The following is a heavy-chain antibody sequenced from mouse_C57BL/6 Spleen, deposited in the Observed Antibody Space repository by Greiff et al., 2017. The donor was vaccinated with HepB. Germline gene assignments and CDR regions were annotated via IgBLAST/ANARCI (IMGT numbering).Heavy chain of an antibody. Sequence: QVQLQQPGAELVRPGSSVKLSCKASGYTFTSYWMHWVKQRPIQGLEWIGNIDPSDSETHYNQKFKDKATLTVDKSSSTAYMQLSSLTSEDSAVYCCEREDGSSWYFDVWGTGTTVTVSS. CDR3: EREDGSSWYFDV. CDR2: IDPSDSET. D-gene: IGHD1-1*01. J-gene: IGHJ1*03. V-gene: IGHV1-52*01. CDR1: GYTFTSYW.